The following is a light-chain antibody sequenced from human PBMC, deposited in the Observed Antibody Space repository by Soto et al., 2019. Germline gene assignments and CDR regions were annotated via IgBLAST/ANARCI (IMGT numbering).Light chain of an antibody. CDR1: QSVGIR. V-gene: IGKV3-15*01. Sequence: EKVMTPSPATLSVSPGDRATLSCRASQSVGIRLGWYQQSPGQAPRLIIYDASTRAAGIPARFSGSGSGTEFTLTISSLQSEDFAVYYCHQYDDWPTWTFGQGTKVEIK. CDR3: HQYDDWPTWT. J-gene: IGKJ1*01. CDR2: DAS.